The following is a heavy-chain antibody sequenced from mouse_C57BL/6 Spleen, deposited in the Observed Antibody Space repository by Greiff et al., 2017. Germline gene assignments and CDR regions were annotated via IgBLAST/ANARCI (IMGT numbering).Heavy chain of an antibody. CDR2: INPSNGCT. CDR3: ARDSGNDFYFDD. D-gene: IGHD2-2*01. J-gene: IGHJ1*03. Sequence: QVQLQQPGPELVKPGASVTLSCKASGYTFTSYWMPWVKQRPGQGLEWIGNINPSNGCTIYNEKFQSKATLTVDKSSSTAYMQLSSLTSEDSAVYNCARDSGNDFYFDDWGTGTTVTVSS. V-gene: IGHV1-53*01. CDR1: GYTFTSYW.